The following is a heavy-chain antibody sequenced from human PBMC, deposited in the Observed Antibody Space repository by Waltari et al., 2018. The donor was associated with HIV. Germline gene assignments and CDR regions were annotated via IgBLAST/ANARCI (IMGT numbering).Heavy chain of an antibody. CDR2: ISWNSTNT. D-gene: IGHD3-10*01. J-gene: IGHJ4*02. CDR1: GFTFGDFA. CDR3: AKEGVWRGSRSYYYSDH. V-gene: IGHV3-9*01. Sequence: EVQLVDSGGNLVQSGRSLRLSCAASGFTFGDFAMHWVRRVPGKGVEWVSGISWNSTNTDYVDSVKGRFTISRDNAKNALYLQMNSLRAEDTALYFCAKEGVWRGSRSYYYSDHWGQGTLVSVSS.